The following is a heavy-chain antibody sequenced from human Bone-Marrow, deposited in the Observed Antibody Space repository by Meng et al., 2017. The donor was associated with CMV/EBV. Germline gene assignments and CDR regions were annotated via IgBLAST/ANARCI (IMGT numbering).Heavy chain of an antibody. CDR3: ASLQRGSSWYLDY. V-gene: IGHV3-21*01. J-gene: IGHJ4*02. CDR1: GFTFSSYS. CDR2: ISRSSSYI. Sequence: GGSLRLSCAASGFTFSSYSVNWVRQAPGKGLEWVSSISRSSSYIYHTDSVKGRFTISRDNAKNSLYLQMNSLRAEDTAVYYCASLQRGSSWYLDYWGQGTLVTVSS. D-gene: IGHD6-13*01.